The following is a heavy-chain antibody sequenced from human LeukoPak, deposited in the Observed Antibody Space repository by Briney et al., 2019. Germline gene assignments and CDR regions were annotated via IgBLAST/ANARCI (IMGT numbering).Heavy chain of an antibody. CDR1: GYTFTGYY. CDR3: ARGIRRPVYDSSGYPFTYYFDY. D-gene: IGHD3-22*01. V-gene: IGHV1-2*02. CDR2: INPNSGGT. Sequence: ASVKVSCKASGYTFTGYYMHWVRQAPGQGLEWMGWINPNSGGTNYAQKFQGRVTMTRDTSISTAYMELSRLRSDDTAVYYCARGIRRPVYDSSGYPFTYYFDYWGQGTLVTVSS. J-gene: IGHJ4*02.